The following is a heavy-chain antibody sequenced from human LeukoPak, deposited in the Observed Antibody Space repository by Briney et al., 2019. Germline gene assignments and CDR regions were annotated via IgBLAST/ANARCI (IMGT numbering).Heavy chain of an antibody. CDR3: ARDTQTYYYDSSGLEIDY. CDR2: ISSSSSYI. J-gene: IGHJ4*02. CDR1: GFTFSSYS. Sequence: PGGSLRLSCAASGFTFSSYSMNWVRQAPGKGLEWVSSISSSSSYIYYADSVKGRFTISRDNAKNSLYLQMNSLRAEAAAVYYCARDTQTYYYDSSGLEIDYWGQGTLVTVSS. D-gene: IGHD3-22*01. V-gene: IGHV3-21*01.